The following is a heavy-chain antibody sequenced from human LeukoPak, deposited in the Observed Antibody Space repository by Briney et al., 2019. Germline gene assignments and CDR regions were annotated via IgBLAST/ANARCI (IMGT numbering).Heavy chain of an antibody. D-gene: IGHD3-10*01. CDR3: AKDQGYYYGSGSYVFDY. CDR2: ISGSGGST. Sequence: GGSLRLSCAASGFTFSSYAMSWVRQAPGKGPEWVSAISGSGGSTYYADSVKGRFTISRDNSKNTLYLQMNSLRAEDTAVYYCAKDQGYYYGSGSYVFDYWGQGTLVTVSS. V-gene: IGHV3-23*01. CDR1: GFTFSSYA. J-gene: IGHJ4*02.